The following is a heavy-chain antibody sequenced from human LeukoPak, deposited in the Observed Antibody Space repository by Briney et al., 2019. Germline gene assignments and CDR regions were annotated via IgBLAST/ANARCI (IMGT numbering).Heavy chain of an antibody. J-gene: IGHJ5*02. CDR3: ARHQLLWFGELLNWFDP. CDR1: GFTFSSYG. Sequence: GGSLRLSCAASGFTFSSYGMHWVRQAPGKGLEWVAVIWYDGSNKYYADSVKGRFTISRDNSKNTLYLQMNSLRAEDTAVYYCARHQLLWFGELLNWFDPWGQGTLVTVSS. D-gene: IGHD3-10*01. V-gene: IGHV3-33*01. CDR2: IWYDGSNK.